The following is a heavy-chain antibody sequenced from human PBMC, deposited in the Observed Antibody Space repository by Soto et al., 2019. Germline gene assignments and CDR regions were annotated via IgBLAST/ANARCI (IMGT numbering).Heavy chain of an antibody. Sequence: SETLSLTCTVSGGSISSYYWSWIRQPPGKGLEWIGYIYYAGTTTYNPSLKSRVSISVDTSKNEVSLKLTSVTAADTAVYYCARLGGYYQALDSWGQGTVVTVS. CDR1: GGSISSYY. CDR3: ARLGGYYQALDS. J-gene: IGHJ4*02. D-gene: IGHD3-22*01. V-gene: IGHV4-59*08. CDR2: IYYAGTT.